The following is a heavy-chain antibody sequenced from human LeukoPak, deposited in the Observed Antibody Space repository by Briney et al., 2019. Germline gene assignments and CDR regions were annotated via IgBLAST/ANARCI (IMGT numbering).Heavy chain of an antibody. Sequence: ASVKVSCKASGGTFSSYAISWVRQAPGQGLEWMGGIIPIFGTANYAQKFQGRVTITTDESTSTAYMELSSLRSEDTAVYYCARGLFRSSTSCYRWYYYYYYMDVWGKGTTVTVSS. CDR2: IIPIFGTA. V-gene: IGHV1-69*05. D-gene: IGHD2-2*01. CDR3: ARGLFRSSTSCYRWYYYYYYMDV. J-gene: IGHJ6*03. CDR1: GGTFSSYA.